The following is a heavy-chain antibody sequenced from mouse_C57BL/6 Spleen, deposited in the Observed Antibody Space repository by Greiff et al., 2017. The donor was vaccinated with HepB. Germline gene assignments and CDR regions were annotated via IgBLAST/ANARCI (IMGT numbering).Heavy chain of an antibody. CDR1: GFNIKDYY. D-gene: IGHD2-10*02. V-gene: IGHV14-1*01. J-gene: IGHJ2*01. CDR3: TTYGNYFDY. Sequence: EVQLQQSGAELVRPGASVKLSCTASGFNIKDYYMHWVKQRPEQGLEWIGRIDPEDGDTEYAPKFQGKATMTADTSSNPAYLQLSSLTSEDTAVYYCTTYGNYFDYWGQGTTLTVSS. CDR2: IDPEDGDT.